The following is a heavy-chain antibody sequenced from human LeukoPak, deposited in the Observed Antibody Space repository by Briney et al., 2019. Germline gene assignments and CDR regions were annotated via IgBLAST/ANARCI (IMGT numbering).Heavy chain of an antibody. CDR1: GFTFSSYA. J-gene: IGHJ4*02. CDR3: AKDDTPMIVVVITTFSY. D-gene: IGHD3-22*01. Sequence: SGGSLRLSCAASGFTFSSYAMSWDRQAPGKGLEWVSAISGSGGSTYYADSVKGRFTISSDNSKNTLYLQMNSLRAEDTAVYYCAKDDTPMIVVVITTFSYWGQGTLVTVSS. V-gene: IGHV3-23*01. CDR2: ISGSGGST.